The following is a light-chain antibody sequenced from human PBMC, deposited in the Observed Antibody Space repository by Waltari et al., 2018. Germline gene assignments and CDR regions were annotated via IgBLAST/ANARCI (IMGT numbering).Light chain of an antibody. Sequence: DIQMTQSPSSLSASIGDRVTITCRPSQNISSYLNWYQHEPGKAPKLLIHSASNLQSGVPARFSGSGSGTEFTLTISTLQPEDFAVYDCQQSYSSPPTFGRGTKVEIK. CDR2: SAS. CDR1: QNISSY. CDR3: QQSYSSPPT. J-gene: IGKJ1*01. V-gene: IGKV1-39*01.